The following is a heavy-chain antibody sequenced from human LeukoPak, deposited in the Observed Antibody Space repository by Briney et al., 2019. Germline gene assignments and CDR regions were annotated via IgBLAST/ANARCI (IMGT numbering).Heavy chain of an antibody. CDR1: GGTFSSYA. V-gene: IGHV1-69*05. D-gene: IGHD6-6*01. J-gene: IGHJ4*02. CDR2: IIPIFGTA. CDR3: ARGEEQLVPGGYYFDY. Sequence: SVKVSCKASGGTFSSYAISWVRQAPGQGLEWMGGIIPIFGTANYAQKFQGRVTITTDESTSTAYMELSSLRSEDTAVYYCARGEEQLVPGGYYFDYWGQGTLVTVSS.